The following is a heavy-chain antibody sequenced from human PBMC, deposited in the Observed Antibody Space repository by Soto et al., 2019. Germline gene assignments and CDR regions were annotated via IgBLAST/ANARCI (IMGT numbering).Heavy chain of an antibody. CDR1: GFTFSSYW. Sequence: PGGSLRLSCAASGFTFSSYWMSWVRQAPGKGLEWVANIKQDGSEKYYVDSVKGRFTISRDNAKNSLYLQMNSLRAEDTAVYYCARVLTTVTRASLAAFDIWGQGTMVTVSS. D-gene: IGHD4-17*01. CDR2: IKQDGSEK. CDR3: ARVLTTVTRASLAAFDI. V-gene: IGHV3-7*03. J-gene: IGHJ3*02.